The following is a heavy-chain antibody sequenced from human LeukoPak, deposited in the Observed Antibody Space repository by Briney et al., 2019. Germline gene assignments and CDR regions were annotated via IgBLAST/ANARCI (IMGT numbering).Heavy chain of an antibody. V-gene: IGHV4-4*07. J-gene: IGHJ4*02. Sequence: PSETLSLTCTVSGGSISSYYWSWIRQPAGKGLEWIGRIYTSGSTNYNPSLKSRVTMSVDTSKNQFSLKLSSVTAADTAVYYCARVSYYYGSVSFDYWGQGTLVTVSS. D-gene: IGHD3-10*01. CDR3: ARVSYYYGSVSFDY. CDR1: GGSISSYY. CDR2: IYTSGST.